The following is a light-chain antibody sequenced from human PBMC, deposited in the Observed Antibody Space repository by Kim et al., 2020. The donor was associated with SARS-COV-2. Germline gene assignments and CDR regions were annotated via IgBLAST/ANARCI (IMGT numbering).Light chain of an antibody. CDR3: CSYAGSYTFGV. Sequence: QSVIISCTGTSSDIGNYNYVSWYQQHPGKAPKLMIYDVSKRPSGVPDRFSGSKSGNTASLTTSGLQAEDEADYYCCSYAGSYTFGVFGGGTKVTVL. CDR1: SSDIGNYNY. CDR2: DVS. V-gene: IGLV2-11*01. J-gene: IGLJ2*01.